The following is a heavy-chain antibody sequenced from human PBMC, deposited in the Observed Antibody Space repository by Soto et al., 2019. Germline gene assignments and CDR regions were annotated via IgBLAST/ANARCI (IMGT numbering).Heavy chain of an antibody. V-gene: IGHV3-21*01. CDR3: ARGGVATIRSPYYYMDV. D-gene: IGHD5-12*01. CDR1: GFTFSSYS. J-gene: IGHJ6*03. CDR2: ISSSSSYI. Sequence: PGGSLRLSCAASGFTFSSYSMNWVRQAPGMGLEWVSSISSSSSYIYYADSVKGRFTISRDNAKNSLYLQMNSLRAEDTAVYYCARGGVATIRSPYYYMDVWGKGTTVTVSS.